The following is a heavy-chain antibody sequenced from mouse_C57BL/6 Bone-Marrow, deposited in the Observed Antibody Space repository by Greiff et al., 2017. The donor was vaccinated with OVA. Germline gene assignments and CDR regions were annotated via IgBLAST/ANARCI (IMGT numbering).Heavy chain of an antibody. D-gene: IGHD2-3*01. J-gene: IGHJ4*01. CDR2: INPSSGYT. CDR3: ARRGGYYDYAMYY. V-gene: IGHV1-4*01. Sequence: SGAELARPGASVKMSCKASGYTFTSYTMHWVKQRPGQGLEWIGYINPSSGYTKYNQKFKDKATFTADKSSSTAYMQLSSLTSEDSAVYYCARRGGYYDYAMYYSGEGTPDTAS. CDR1: GYTFTSYT.